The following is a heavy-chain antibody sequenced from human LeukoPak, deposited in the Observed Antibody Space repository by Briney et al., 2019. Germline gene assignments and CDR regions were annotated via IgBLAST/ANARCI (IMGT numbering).Heavy chain of an antibody. CDR1: PFTIRDYW. D-gene: IGHD6-13*01. CDR3: AKGSAAARPYYFDY. Sequence: GGSLRLSCAASPFTIRDYWMSWVRQAPGKGLEWVSAISGSGNSIYYADSVKGRFTISRDNSKNTLYLQMNSLGAEDTAVYYCAKGSAAARPYYFDYWGQGTLVTVSS. J-gene: IGHJ4*02. CDR2: ISGSGNSI. V-gene: IGHV3-23*01.